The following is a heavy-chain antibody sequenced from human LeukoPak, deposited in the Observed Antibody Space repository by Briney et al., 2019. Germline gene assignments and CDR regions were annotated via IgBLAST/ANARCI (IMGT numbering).Heavy chain of an antibody. V-gene: IGHV1-18*01. D-gene: IGHD4-23*01. Sequence: ASVRVSCKASGYTFTSYGFSWVRQAPGQGLEWMGWISAHNGNTNYAQNLQGRVTMTTDTSTSTAYMELRSLRSDDTAVYYCARQGYGGHSQGAADYWGQGTLVTVSS. CDR1: GYTFTSYG. J-gene: IGHJ4*02. CDR2: ISAHNGNT. CDR3: ARQGYGGHSQGAADY.